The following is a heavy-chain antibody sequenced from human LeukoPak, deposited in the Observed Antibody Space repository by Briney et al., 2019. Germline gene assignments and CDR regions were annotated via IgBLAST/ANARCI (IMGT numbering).Heavy chain of an antibody. Sequence: PSETLSLTCTVSGGSISSGSYYWSWIRQPAGKGLEWIGRIYTSGSTNYNPSLKSRVTISVDTSKNQFSLKLSSVTAADTAVYYCARYVVVTATSYYFDYWGQGTLVTVSS. J-gene: IGHJ4*02. V-gene: IGHV4-61*02. CDR2: IYTSGST. CDR1: GGSISSGSYY. D-gene: IGHD2-21*02. CDR3: ARYVVVTATSYYFDY.